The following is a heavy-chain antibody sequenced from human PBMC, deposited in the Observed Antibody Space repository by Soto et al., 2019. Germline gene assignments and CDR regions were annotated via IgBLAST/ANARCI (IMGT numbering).Heavy chain of an antibody. J-gene: IGHJ6*02. D-gene: IGHD3-22*01. V-gene: IGHV2-5*01. CDR2: TYWNDDK. Sequence: SGATLVNPTQTLTLTCPFSGFSLSTSGVGVGWIRQTPGKALEWLAITYWNDDKRYSPSLKSRLTITKDTSKNQVVLTMTNMDPVDTATYYCAHSGYYYDTDVWGQGTTVTVSS. CDR1: GFSLSTSGVG. CDR3: AHSGYYYDTDV.